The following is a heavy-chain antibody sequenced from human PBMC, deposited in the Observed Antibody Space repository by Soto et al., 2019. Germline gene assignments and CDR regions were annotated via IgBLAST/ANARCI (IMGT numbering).Heavy chain of an antibody. Sequence: ASVKVSCKASGYTFTSYGISWVRQAPGQGLEWMGWISAYNGNTNYAQKLQGRVTMTTDTSTSTAYMELRSLRSDDTAVYYCARDYYGSGRSPSGYWGQGTLVTVSS. CDR1: GYTFTSYG. D-gene: IGHD3-10*01. CDR2: ISAYNGNT. V-gene: IGHV1-18*01. J-gene: IGHJ4*02. CDR3: ARDYYGSGRSPSGY.